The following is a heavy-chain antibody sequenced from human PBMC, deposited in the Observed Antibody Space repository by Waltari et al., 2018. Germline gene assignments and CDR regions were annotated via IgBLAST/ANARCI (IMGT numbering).Heavy chain of an antibody. J-gene: IGHJ5*02. Sequence: EVQLVESGGGLVQPGGSLRLSCAASEFTFSSYSMHWVRLGPGKVLEWVAYMGSSCPTNYDAESGQGLYSIARDYAKNSLNLQMHRLSGVDAAVYSLARGGSGSYSTGFDLWGKGTLVTVSS. D-gene: IGHD1-26*01. CDR1: EFTFSSYS. V-gene: IGHV3-48*04. CDR3: ARGGSGSYSTGFDL. CDR2: MGSSCPTN.